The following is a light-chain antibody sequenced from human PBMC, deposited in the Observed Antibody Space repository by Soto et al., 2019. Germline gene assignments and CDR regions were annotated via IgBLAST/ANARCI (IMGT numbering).Light chain of an antibody. V-gene: IGLV2-14*01. CDR2: EVD. Sequence: QPALTQPASVSGSPGQSITISCTGTYTDVGGYNRVSWYQHHAGKGPKMLIFEVDNRPSGISDRFSGSKSGDTASLTISDLQAEDEADYYCVSYIESSLTHWVFGGGTKLTVL. CDR1: YTDVGGYNR. J-gene: IGLJ3*02. CDR3: VSYIESSLTHWV.